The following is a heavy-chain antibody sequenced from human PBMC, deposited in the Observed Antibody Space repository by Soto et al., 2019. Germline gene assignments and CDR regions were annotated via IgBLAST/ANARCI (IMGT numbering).Heavy chain of an antibody. J-gene: IGHJ4*02. Sequence: GGSLRLSCTASGFTFGDYAMSWFRQAPGKGLEWVGFIRSKAYGGTTEYAASVKGRFTISRDDSESIAYLQMNSLKTEDTAVYYCTRDRGGYDFGANQGELDYWGQGTLVTVSS. D-gene: IGHD5-12*01. V-gene: IGHV3-49*03. CDR3: TRDRGGYDFGANQGELDY. CDR2: IRSKAYGGTT. CDR1: GFTFGDYA.